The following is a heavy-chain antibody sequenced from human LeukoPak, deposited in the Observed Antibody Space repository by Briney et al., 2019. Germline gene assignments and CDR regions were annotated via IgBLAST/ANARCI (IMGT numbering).Heavy chain of an antibody. D-gene: IGHD1-26*01. CDR1: GGSISSSSYY. CDR3: ARGLGGSYHIKLLRAFDI. CDR2: IYYSGST. V-gene: IGHV4-39*01. Sequence: SETLSLTCTVSGGSISSSSYYWGWIRQPPGKGLEWIGSIYYSGSTYYNPSLKSRVTISVDTSKNQFSLKLSSVTAADTAVYYCARGLGGSYHIKLLRAFDIWGQGTMVTVSS. J-gene: IGHJ3*02.